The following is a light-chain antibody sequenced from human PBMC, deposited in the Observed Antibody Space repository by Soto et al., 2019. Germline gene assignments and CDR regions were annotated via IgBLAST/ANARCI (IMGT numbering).Light chain of an antibody. CDR2: EVS. J-gene: IGLJ1*01. V-gene: IGLV2-14*01. Sequence: QSALTQPASVSGSPGQSITISCTGTSSDVGGYNYVWYQQHPGKAPKLMIYEVSNRPSGVSNRFSGSKSGNTASLTISGLQAEDEADYYCSSYTSSSIDYVFGTGTKVTVL. CDR1: SSDVGGYNY. CDR3: SSYTSSSIDYV.